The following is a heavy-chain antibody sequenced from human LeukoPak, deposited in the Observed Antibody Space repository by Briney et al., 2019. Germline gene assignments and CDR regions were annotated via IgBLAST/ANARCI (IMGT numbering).Heavy chain of an antibody. CDR3: ASGYSSVYYYYYMDL. D-gene: IGHD5-18*01. Sequence: ASVKVSCKASGYTFTSYDINWVRQATGQGLEWMGWMNPNSGNTGYAQKFQGRVTMTRNTSISTAYMELSSLRSEDTAVYYCASGYSSVYYYYYMDLWGKGTTVTVSS. CDR1: GYTFTSYD. J-gene: IGHJ6*03. V-gene: IGHV1-8*01. CDR2: MNPNSGNT.